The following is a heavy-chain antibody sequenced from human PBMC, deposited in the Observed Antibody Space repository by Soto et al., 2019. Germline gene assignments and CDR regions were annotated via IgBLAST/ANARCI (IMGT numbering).Heavy chain of an antibody. J-gene: IGHJ5*02. CDR2: MNPNSGST. CDR3: ARNTPDGSVVTVSGHNWFDP. Sequence: QVQLVQSGAEVKKPGASVKVSCKASGYTFTTYDINWVRQATGQGLEWMGWMNPNSGSTGYAQKFQGRLTMTSNPSETKAYMELSSLRYEDTAIYYCARNTPDGSVVTVSGHNWFDPWGQGTLVTVSS. D-gene: IGHD2-8*01. V-gene: IGHV1-8*01. CDR1: GYTFTTYD.